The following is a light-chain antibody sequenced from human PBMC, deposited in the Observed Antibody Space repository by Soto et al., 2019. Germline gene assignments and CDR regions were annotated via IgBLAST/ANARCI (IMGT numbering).Light chain of an antibody. V-gene: IGKV3-20*01. CDR2: GTS. CDR3: RQYDSSPPMYT. Sequence: EIVLTQSPGTLSLSPGERATLSCRASQSISGTHLAWYQHRPGQAPRPLIYGTSNRATGVPDRFSGSGSGTDFTLTISRLEPEDFAVYFCRQYDSSPPMYTFGQGTKLEIK. CDR1: QSISGTH. J-gene: IGKJ2*01.